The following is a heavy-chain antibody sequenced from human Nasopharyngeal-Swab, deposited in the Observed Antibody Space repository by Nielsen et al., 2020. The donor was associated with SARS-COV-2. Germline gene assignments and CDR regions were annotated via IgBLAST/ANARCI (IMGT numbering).Heavy chain of an antibody. V-gene: IGHV4-39*01. Sequence: WIRQPPGKGLEWIGRIYYSGSTYYNPSLKSRVTISVDTSKNQFSLKLSSVTAADTAVYYCARYGLSGITIFGVVIPKNWFDPWGQGTLVTVSS. CDR3: ARYGLSGITIFGVVIPKNWFDP. CDR2: IYYSGST. J-gene: IGHJ5*02. D-gene: IGHD3-3*01.